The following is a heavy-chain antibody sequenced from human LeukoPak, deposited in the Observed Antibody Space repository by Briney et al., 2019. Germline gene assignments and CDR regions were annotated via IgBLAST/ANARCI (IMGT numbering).Heavy chain of an antibody. CDR3: AKDRGRYYDSSGYYWGYYFDS. J-gene: IGHJ4*02. V-gene: IGHV3-23*01. CDR2: ISGSDGRT. D-gene: IGHD3-22*01. CDR1: GFTFSSYA. Sequence: GGSLRLSCAASGFTFSSYAVNWVRQAPGKGLEWVSTISGSDGRTYYADSVKGRFTASSDNSKNTLYLQMSSLRAEDTAVYYCAKDRGRYYDSSGYYWGYYFDSWGQGILVTVSA.